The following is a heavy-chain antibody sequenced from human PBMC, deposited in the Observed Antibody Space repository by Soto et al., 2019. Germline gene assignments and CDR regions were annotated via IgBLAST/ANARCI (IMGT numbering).Heavy chain of an antibody. CDR3: ARLTMTTVLFDY. V-gene: IGHV4-39*01. J-gene: IGHJ4*02. CDR1: GGSISSSSYY. D-gene: IGHD4-4*01. Sequence: SETLSLTCTVSGGSISSSSYYWGWIRQPPGKGLEWIGSIYYSGSTYYNPSLKSRVTISVDTSKNQSSLKLSSVTAADTAVYYCARLTMTTVLFDYWGQGTLVTVSS. CDR2: IYYSGST.